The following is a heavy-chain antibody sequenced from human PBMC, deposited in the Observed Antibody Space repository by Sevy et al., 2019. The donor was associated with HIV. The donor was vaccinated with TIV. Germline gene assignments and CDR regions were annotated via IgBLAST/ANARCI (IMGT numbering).Heavy chain of an antibody. Sequence: GGSLRLSCAASGFTFTNHWMNWVRQAPGKGLEWVANIKQGGNEKYYLDSVRGRFTLSRDNAKNSVCLQMNSLRAGDTAIYYCARGGPLVDAALIPWGLDVWGQGTTVTVSS. V-gene: IGHV3-7*01. J-gene: IGHJ6*02. D-gene: IGHD5-18*01. CDR2: IKQGGNEK. CDR1: GFTFTNHW. CDR3: ARGGPLVDAALIPWGLDV.